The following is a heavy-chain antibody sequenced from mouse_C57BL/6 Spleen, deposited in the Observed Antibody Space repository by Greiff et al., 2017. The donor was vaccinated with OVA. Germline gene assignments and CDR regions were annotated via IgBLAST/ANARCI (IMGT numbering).Heavy chain of an antibody. V-gene: IGHV10-1*01. CDR2: IRSKSNNYAT. J-gene: IGHJ4*01. Sequence: EVKLVESGGGLVQPKGSLKLSCAASGFSFNTYAMNWVRQAPGKGLEWVARIRSKSNNYATYYADSVKDRFTISRDDSESMLYLQMNNLRTEDTAMYYCVRHGDYYGSSHVYAMDYWGQGTSVTVSS. CDR3: VRHGDYYGSSHVYAMDY. CDR1: GFSFNTYA. D-gene: IGHD1-1*01.